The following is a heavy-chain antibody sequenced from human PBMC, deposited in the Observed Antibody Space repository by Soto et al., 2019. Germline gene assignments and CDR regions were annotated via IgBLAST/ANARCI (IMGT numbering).Heavy chain of an antibody. D-gene: IGHD3-22*01. CDR2: INPSGGST. CDR3: ARDLEDSSGYYRNWFDP. V-gene: IGHV1-46*01. CDR1: GYTFTSYY. Sequence: GASLKVSCKASGYTFTSYYMHWVRQAPGQGLEWMGIINPSGGSTSYAQKFQGRVTMTRDTSTSTVYMELSSLRSEDTAVYYCARDLEDSSGYYRNWFDPWGQGTLVTVSS. J-gene: IGHJ5*02.